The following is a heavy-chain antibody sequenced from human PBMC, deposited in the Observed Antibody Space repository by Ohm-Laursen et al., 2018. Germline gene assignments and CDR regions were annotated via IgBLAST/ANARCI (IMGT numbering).Heavy chain of an antibody. CDR3: ARDPVRGLTDY. Sequence: SPRLSCAAPGFTFSSYDMHWVRQATGKGLEWVSAIGTAGDTYYPGSVKGRFTISRENAKNSLYLQMNSLRAEDTAVYHCARDPVRGLTDYWGQGTLVTVSS. D-gene: IGHD3-16*01. CDR1: GFTFSSYD. V-gene: IGHV3-13*01. CDR2: IGTAGDT. J-gene: IGHJ4*02.